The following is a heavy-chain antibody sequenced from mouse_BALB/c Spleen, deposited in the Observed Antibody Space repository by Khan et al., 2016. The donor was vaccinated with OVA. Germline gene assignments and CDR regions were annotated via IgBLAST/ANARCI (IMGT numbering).Heavy chain of an antibody. CDR1: GFTFSDYG. V-gene: IGHV5-15*02. CDR2: ISNLAYSI. J-gene: IGHJ4*01. Sequence: EVQLVESGGGLVQPGGSRKLSCAASGFTFSDYGMAWVRQAPGQGPEWVAFISNLAYSIYYADTVTGRFTISREHAKNTLYLEMSSLRSEDTAMYYCARSWAMDYWGQGTSVTVSS. CDR3: ARSWAMDY.